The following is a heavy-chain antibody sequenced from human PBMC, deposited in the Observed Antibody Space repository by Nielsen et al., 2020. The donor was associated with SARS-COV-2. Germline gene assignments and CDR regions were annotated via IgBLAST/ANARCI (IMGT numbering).Heavy chain of an antibody. Sequence: GGSLRLSCAASGFTFSSYGMHWVRQAPGKGLEWVAVIWYDGSNKYYADSVKGRFTISRDNSKNTLYLQMNSLRAEDTAVYYCARFYSYSTVSEEFDYWGQGTPVTVSS. CDR1: GFTFSSYG. J-gene: IGHJ4*02. CDR2: IWYDGSNK. D-gene: IGHD4-17*01. CDR3: ARFYSYSTVSEEFDY. V-gene: IGHV3-33*01.